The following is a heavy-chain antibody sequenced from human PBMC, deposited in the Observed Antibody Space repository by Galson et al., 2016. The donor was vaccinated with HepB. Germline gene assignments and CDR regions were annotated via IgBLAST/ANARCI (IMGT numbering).Heavy chain of an antibody. J-gene: IGHJ3*02. D-gene: IGHD4-17*01. CDR2: IYNSGST. V-gene: IGHV4-30-2*01. Sequence: PLSLTCAVSGGSISRGGYAWSWIRQPPGKGLEWIGYIYNSGSTYYNPSLRSRVTITVDRSKNQFSLKLSSVTAADTAVYYCAARGHDYGDYALSDAFDIWGQGTLVTASS. CDR3: AARGHDYGDYALSDAFDI. CDR1: GGSISRGGYA.